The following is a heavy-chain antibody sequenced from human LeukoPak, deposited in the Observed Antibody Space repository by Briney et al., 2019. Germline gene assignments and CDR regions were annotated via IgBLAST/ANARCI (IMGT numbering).Heavy chain of an antibody. CDR2: ISYDGSNK. CDR1: GFTFSSYA. J-gene: IGHJ4*02. Sequence: GSLRLSCAASGFTFSSYAMHWVRQAPGKGLEWVAVISYDGSNKYYADSVKGRFTISRDNSKNTLYLQMNSLRAEDTAVYYCARDKDWNYVSTFDYWGQGTLVTVSS. CDR3: ARDKDWNYVSTFDY. V-gene: IGHV3-30-3*01. D-gene: IGHD1-7*01.